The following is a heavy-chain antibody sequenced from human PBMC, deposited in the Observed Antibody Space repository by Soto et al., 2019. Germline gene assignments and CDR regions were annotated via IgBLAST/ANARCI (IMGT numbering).Heavy chain of an antibody. CDR1: GFTFSSYA. D-gene: IGHD6-25*01. Sequence: GGSLRLSCAASGFTFSSYAMSWVRQAPGKGLEWVSAISGSGGSTYYADSVKGRFTISRDNSKNTLYLQMNSLRAEDTAVYYCAKGPYNGPRRLAAAGPFDYWGQGTLVTVSS. CDR2: ISGSGGST. V-gene: IGHV3-23*01. J-gene: IGHJ4*02. CDR3: AKGPYNGPRRLAAAGPFDY.